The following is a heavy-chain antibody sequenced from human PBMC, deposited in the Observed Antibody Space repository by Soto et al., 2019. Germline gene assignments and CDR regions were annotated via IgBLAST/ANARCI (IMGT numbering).Heavy chain of an antibody. V-gene: IGHV1-8*01. J-gene: IGHJ3*02. Sequence: ASVKVSCKASGYPLPSSDINWVRQATGQGLEWMGWMNPNSGNTGYAQKFQGRVTMTRDTSTSTVYMELSSLRSEDTAVYYCASSYDFWSGPNHAFEIWGQGTMVTVSS. CDR2: MNPNSGNT. CDR3: ASSYDFWSGPNHAFEI. CDR1: GYPLPSSD. D-gene: IGHD3-3*01.